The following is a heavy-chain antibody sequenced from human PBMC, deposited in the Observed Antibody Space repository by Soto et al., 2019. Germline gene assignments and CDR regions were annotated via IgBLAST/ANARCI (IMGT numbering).Heavy chain of an antibody. CDR1: GGSISSSNW. Sequence: QVQLQESGPGLVKPWGTLSLTCAVSGGSISSSNWWSWVRQPPGKGLEWIGEIYHSGSTNYNPSLKSRVTISVDKSTNQLSLKLSSVTAEDTAVYYSARRLGSSSSGWFDPCGQGTLVTVSS. CDR2: IYHSGST. CDR3: ARRLGSSSSGWFDP. J-gene: IGHJ5*02. D-gene: IGHD6-6*01. V-gene: IGHV4-4*02.